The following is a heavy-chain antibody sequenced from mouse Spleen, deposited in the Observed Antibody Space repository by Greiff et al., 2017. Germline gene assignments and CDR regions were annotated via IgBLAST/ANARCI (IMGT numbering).Heavy chain of an antibody. CDR3: AREGNYFDY. D-gene: IGHD2-14*01. J-gene: IGHJ2*01. CDR2: ISYDGSN. CDR1: GYSITSGYY. V-gene: IGHV3-6*01. Sequence: EVQLQESGPGLVKPSQSLSLTCSVTGYSITSGYYWKWIRQFPGNKLEWMGYISYDGSNNYNPSLKNRSSITRDTSKNQFFLKLNSVTTEDTATYYCAREGNYFDYWGQGTTLTVSS.